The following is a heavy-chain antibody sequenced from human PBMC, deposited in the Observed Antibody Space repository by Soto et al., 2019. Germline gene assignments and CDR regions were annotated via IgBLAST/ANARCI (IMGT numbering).Heavy chain of an antibody. CDR1: GGSISSGGYY. J-gene: IGHJ4*02. CDR2: IYYSGST. V-gene: IGHV4-30-4*08. Sequence: SETLSLTCTVSGGSISSGGYYWSWIRHHPGKGLEWIGYIYYSGSTYYNTSLKSRVTISVDTSKNQFSLKLSSVTAADTAVYYCALTGYYDVDYWGQGTLVTVSS. D-gene: IGHD3-9*01. CDR3: ALTGYYDVDY.